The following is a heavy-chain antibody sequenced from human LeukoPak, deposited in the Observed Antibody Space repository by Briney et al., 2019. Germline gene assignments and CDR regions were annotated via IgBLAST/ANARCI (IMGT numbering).Heavy chain of an antibody. D-gene: IGHD3-3*01. CDR1: GGSISSGDYY. V-gene: IGHV4-61*08. J-gene: IGHJ3*02. Sequence: SQTLSLTCTVSGGSISSGDYYWSWIRQPPGKGLEWIGYIYYSGSTNYNPSLKSRVTISVDTSKNQLSLDLTSVTAADTAVYYCARDLSQVGVVTLGASDIWGQGTMVTVSS. CDR3: ARDLSQVGVVTLGASDI. CDR2: IYYSGST.